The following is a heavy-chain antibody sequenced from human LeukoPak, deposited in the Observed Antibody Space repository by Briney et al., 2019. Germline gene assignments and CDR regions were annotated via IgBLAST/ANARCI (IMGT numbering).Heavy chain of an antibody. J-gene: IGHJ4*02. CDR3: ARDDEGVVVPAAMWCNY. V-gene: IGHV3-66*01. CDR2: IYTAGGT. D-gene: IGHD2-2*01. CDR1: GFTVSNEN. Sequence: QAGGSLRLSCAASGFTVSNENINWVRQAPGKGLEWVSIIYTAGGTNYADSVRGRFTISRDNSKNTLYLQMNSLRAEDTAVYYCARDDEGVVVPAAMWCNYWGQGTLVTVSS.